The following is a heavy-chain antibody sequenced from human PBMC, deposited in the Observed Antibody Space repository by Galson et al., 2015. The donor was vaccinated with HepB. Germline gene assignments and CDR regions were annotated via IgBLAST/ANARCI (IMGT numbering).Heavy chain of an antibody. J-gene: IGHJ4*02. D-gene: IGHD3/OR15-3a*01. V-gene: IGHV3-30*04. CDR1: GFTFSTYA. CDR2: VSFDGRNT. CDR3: AKDGTDLYDNSDFSLYLYS. Sequence: SLRLSCAASGFTFSTYAMHWVRQAPGKGLEWVAVVSFDGRNTYYGDSLKARFTISRDNSKNTVHLEMNSLRPEDTAVYYCAKDGTDLYDNSDFSLYLYSWGQGTLLPVSS.